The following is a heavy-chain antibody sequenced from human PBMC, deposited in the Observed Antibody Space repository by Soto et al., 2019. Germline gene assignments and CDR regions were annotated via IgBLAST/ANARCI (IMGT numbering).Heavy chain of an antibody. Sequence: GESLKISCKGSGYSFSNYWISWVRQMPGKGLEWMGRVDPSGYSTTDYSTSFQVDIIISVVKSIDTAYLPWISLKPSDAALYNCAKIFGPPVEFWGQGTLVTVSS. D-gene: IGHD3-3*01. CDR3: AKIFGPPVEF. CDR1: GYSFSNYW. J-gene: IGHJ4*02. V-gene: IGHV5-10-1*01. CDR2: VDPSGYSTT.